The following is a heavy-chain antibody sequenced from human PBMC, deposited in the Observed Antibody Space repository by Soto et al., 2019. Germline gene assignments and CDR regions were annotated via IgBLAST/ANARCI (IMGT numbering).Heavy chain of an antibody. CDR2: INPNSGGT. CDR1: GYTFTGYY. V-gene: IGHV1-2*04. CDR3: AREAYSSGWFRGRGSPDAFDI. D-gene: IGHD6-19*01. J-gene: IGHJ3*02. Sequence: GASVKVSCKASGYTFTGYYMHWVRQAPGQGLEWMGWINPNSGGTNYAQKFQGWVTMTRDTSISTAYMELRSLRSDDTAVYYCAREAYSSGWFRGRGSPDAFDIWG.